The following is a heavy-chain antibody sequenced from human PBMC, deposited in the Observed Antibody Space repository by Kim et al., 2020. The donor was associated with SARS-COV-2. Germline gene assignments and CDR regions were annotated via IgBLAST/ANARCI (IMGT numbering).Heavy chain of an antibody. V-gene: IGHV3-7*05. J-gene: IGHJ6*01. CDR3: ARDRLGGYAVDV. Sequence: GGSLRLSCAASGFPFSTYWMYWVRQAPGKGLEWLVYIKYDGSDKNYVDSVKGRFTVSRDNAKNSLYLHMTSLRAEDTAVYFCARDRLGGYAVDVWGQG. CDR1: GFPFSTYW. CDR2: IKYDGSDK. D-gene: IGHD5-18*01.